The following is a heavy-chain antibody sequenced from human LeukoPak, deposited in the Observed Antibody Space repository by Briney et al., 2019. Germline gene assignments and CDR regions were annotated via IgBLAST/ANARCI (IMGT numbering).Heavy chain of an antibody. CDR2: ISSSSSYI. J-gene: IGHJ1*01. CDR1: GFTSSSYS. CDR3: ARDSHQQWLSPEYFQH. D-gene: IGHD6-19*01. V-gene: IGHV3-21*01. Sequence: GGSLRLSCAASGFTSSSYSMNWVRQAPGKGLEWVSSISSSSSYIYYADSVKGRFTISRDNAKNSLYLQMNSLRAEDTAVYYCARDSHQQWLSPEYFQHWGQGTLVTVSS.